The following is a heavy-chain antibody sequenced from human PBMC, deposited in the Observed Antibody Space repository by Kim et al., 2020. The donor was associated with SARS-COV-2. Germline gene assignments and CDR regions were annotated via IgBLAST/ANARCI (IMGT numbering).Heavy chain of an antibody. J-gene: IGHJ4*02. CDR3: AKAPGQVWRPPGY. CDR1: GYTFSSYG. V-gene: IGHV3-30*18. D-gene: IGHD5-18*01. Sequence: SGYTFSSYGMHWVGQAPGKGLEWVAVISYDGRNKYYADSVKGRFTISRDNSKNTLYLQMNSLGAEDTAVYYCAKAPGQVWRPPGYWGQGTLAT. CDR2: ISYDGRNK.